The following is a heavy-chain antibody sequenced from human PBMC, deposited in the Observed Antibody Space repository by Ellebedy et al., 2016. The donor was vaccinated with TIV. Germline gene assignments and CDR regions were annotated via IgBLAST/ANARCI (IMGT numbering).Heavy chain of an antibody. CDR1: GGSISTNNW. V-gene: IGHV4-4*02. D-gene: IGHD4-17*01. CDR3: VRRGYSDDY. Sequence: MPGGSLRLSCAVSGGSISTNNWWSWIRQSPENRLGWLGEIYHSGPTNDNPSLESRVSMSVDKDKNHFSLNLINVTVADTAVYYCVRRGYSDDYWGPGILVTVSS. J-gene: IGHJ4*02. CDR2: IYHSGPT.